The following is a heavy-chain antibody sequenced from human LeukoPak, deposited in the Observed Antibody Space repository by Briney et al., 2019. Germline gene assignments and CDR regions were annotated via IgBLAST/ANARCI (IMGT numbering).Heavy chain of an antibody. D-gene: IGHD7-27*01. CDR1: GFSFSTSG. V-gene: IGHV3-30*02. CDR2: IQSDGGNE. Sequence: GGSLRLSCAAPGFSFSTSGMHWIRQAPGKGLEWVAFIQSDGGNEYYADSVKGRFTISRDNSKNTVHLQMNSLRAEDTAMYYCVRDGAHWDLDYWGQGALVTVSS. J-gene: IGHJ4*02. CDR3: VRDGAHWDLDY.